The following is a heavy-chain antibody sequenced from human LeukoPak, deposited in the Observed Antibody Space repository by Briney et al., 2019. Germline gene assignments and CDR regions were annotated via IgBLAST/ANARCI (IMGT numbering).Heavy chain of an antibody. Sequence: PGGSLRLSCSASGFTFDDYGMSWVRQAPGKGLEWVSGINWNGGSTGYEDYVKGRFTISRDNAKNSLYLQMNSLRAEDTALYYCARVKLLYGSGIGDAFDIWGKRAIVSVSS. V-gene: IGHV3-20*04. CDR3: ARVKLLYGSGIGDAFDI. CDR1: GFTFDDYG. CDR2: INWNGGST. J-gene: IGHJ3*02. D-gene: IGHD3-10*01.